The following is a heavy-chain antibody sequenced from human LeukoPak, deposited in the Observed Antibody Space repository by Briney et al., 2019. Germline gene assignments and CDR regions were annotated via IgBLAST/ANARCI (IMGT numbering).Heavy chain of an antibody. CDR1: GGSISSSSYY. CDR3: ARGIRYYDILTGYSTYYFDY. D-gene: IGHD3-9*01. Sequence: PSETLSLTCTVSGGSISSSSYYWGWIRQPPGKGLEWIGSIYYSGSTYYNPSLKSRVTISVDTSKNQFSLKLSSVTAADTAVYYCARGIRYYDILTGYSTYYFDYWGQGTLVTVSS. V-gene: IGHV4-39*07. CDR2: IYYSGST. J-gene: IGHJ4*02.